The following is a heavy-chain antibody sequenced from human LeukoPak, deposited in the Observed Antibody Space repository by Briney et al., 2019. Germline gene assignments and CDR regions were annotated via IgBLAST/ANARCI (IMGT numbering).Heavy chain of an antibody. Sequence: GGSLGLSCAASGFTFSNYAMSWVRQAPGKGLEWVSAITGSGGNTYYADSVKGRFTISRDNSKNTVFLQMNSLRAEDTAVYYCAKWGDYDVLTGYYVSDYWGQGTLVTVSS. CDR3: AKWGDYDVLTGYYVSDY. CDR1: GFTFSNYA. J-gene: IGHJ4*02. D-gene: IGHD3-9*01. CDR2: ITGSGGNT. V-gene: IGHV3-23*01.